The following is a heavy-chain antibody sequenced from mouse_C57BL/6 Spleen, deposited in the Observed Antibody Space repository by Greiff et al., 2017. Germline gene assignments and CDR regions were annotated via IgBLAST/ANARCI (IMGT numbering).Heavy chain of an antibody. J-gene: IGHJ4*01. CDR1: GYSITSGYY. Sequence: EVKLVESGPGLVKPSQSLSLTCSVTGYSITSGYYWNWIRQFPGNKLEWMGYISYDGSNNYNPTLKNRISITRDTSKNQCFLKLNSVTTEDTATDYCAREGDDGYFHYAMDYWGQGTSVTVSS. V-gene: IGHV3-6*01. D-gene: IGHD2-3*01. CDR3: AREGDDGYFHYAMDY. CDR2: ISYDGSN.